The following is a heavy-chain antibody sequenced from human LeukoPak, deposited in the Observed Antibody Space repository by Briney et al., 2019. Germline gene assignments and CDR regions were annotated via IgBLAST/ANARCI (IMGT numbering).Heavy chain of an antibody. Sequence: GGSLRLSCAASGFTFSSYAMSWVRQAPGKGLEWVSGISNSGGSTYYADSVKGRFTISRDNSKNTLYLQMNSLRAEDTAVYYCAKDYYYDSSGYYGPDYWGQGTLVTVSS. J-gene: IGHJ4*02. CDR3: AKDYYYDSSGYYGPDY. CDR1: GFTFSSYA. V-gene: IGHV3-23*01. CDR2: ISNSGGST. D-gene: IGHD3-22*01.